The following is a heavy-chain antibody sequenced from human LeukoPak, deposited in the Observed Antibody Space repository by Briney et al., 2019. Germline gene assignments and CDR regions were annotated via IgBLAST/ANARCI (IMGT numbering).Heavy chain of an antibody. CDR1: GFTFSTNW. D-gene: IGHD1-26*01. J-gene: IGHJ4*02. V-gene: IGHV3-74*01. CDR3: ARVPGGGATVSFDY. Sequence: TGGSLRLSCAASGFTFSTNWMHWVRQAPGKGLLWVSRISSDGSSTSYADSVKGRFTISRDNARDTLYLQMSSLRAEDTAVYYCARVPGGGATVSFDYWGQGTLVTVSS. CDR2: ISSDGSST.